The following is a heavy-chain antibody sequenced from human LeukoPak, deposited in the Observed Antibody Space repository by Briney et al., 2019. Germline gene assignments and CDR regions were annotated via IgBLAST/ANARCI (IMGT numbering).Heavy chain of an antibody. D-gene: IGHD3-10*01. J-gene: IGHJ4*02. CDR3: ARDRGSTDFDY. V-gene: IGHV3-74*01. CDR2: INSDESST. Sequence: GGSLRLSCAASGFTFSRHWMHWVRQAPGKGLVWVSRINSDESSTSYADSVKGRFAISRDNAKNTLYLQMNSLRAEDTAVYYCARDRGSTDFDYWGQGTLVTVSS. CDR1: GFTFSRHW.